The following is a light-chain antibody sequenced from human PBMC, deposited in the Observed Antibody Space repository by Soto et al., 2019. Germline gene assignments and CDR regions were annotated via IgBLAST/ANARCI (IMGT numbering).Light chain of an antibody. V-gene: IGKV3-20*01. Sequence: EIVLTQSPGTLSLSPGDRATFSCRASQSISSGFLAWYQQKPGQAPRLPIYGTSSRATAIPDRFSGSGSGTDFTLTISRLEPEDFAVYYCQQCGSSPRTFGQGTKVDIK. CDR2: GTS. CDR1: QSISSGF. J-gene: IGKJ1*01. CDR3: QQCGSSPRT.